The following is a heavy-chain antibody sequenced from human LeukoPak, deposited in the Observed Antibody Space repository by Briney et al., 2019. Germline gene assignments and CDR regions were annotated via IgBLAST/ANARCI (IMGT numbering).Heavy chain of an antibody. D-gene: IGHD3-22*01. J-gene: IGHJ5*02. V-gene: IGHV4-59*12. CDR2: FYYTGST. CDR3: ARMYYYDTSGRPGGSHWFDP. Sequence: SETLSLTCTVSGGSISSYDWSWIRQPPGKGLEWIGYFYYTGSTKYNPSLKSRVTMSVDTSKFQFSLKLTSVTAADTAVYYCARMYYYDTSGRPGGSHWFDPWGQGTLVTVSS. CDR1: GGSISSYD.